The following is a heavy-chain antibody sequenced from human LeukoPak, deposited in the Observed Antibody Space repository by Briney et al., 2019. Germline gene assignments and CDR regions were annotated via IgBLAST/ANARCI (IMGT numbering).Heavy chain of an antibody. CDR3: ARDSEFGYCSG. V-gene: IGHV3-74*01. CDR1: GFTFRSYW. Sequence: GGSLRLSCAASGFTFRSYWMHWVRQAPGKGLEWVSRINLDGTIIRYVDSVKGRFTISRDNAKNTLYLQMNSLRADDTAVYFCARDSEFGYCSGWGQGTLVTVSS. D-gene: IGHD2-15*01. CDR2: INLDGTII. J-gene: IGHJ4*02.